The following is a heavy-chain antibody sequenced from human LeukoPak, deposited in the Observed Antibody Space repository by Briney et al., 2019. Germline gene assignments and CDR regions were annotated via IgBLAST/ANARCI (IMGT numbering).Heavy chain of an antibody. CDR2: IKSKTDGGTT. CDR1: GFTFSNAW. V-gene: IGHV3-15*01. D-gene: IGHD3-22*01. CDR3: ITGKNYYDSSGQEY. J-gene: IGHJ4*02. Sequence: PGGSLRLSCAASGFTFSNAWMSWVRQAPGKGLEWVGRIKSKTDGGTTDYAAPVKGRLTISRDDSKNPLYLQMNSLKTEDTAVYYCITGKNYYDSSGQEYWGQGTLVTVSS.